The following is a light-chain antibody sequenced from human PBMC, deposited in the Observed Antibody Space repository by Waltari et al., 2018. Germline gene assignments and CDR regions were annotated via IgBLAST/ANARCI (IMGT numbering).Light chain of an antibody. Sequence: DIVVTQSPLSLPVTPGEPASISCRSSQSLLHTNGYNYLHWYLQKPGQSPQLLIYLGSNRASGVPDRFSGSGSGTDFTLKISRVEAEDVGVYYCMQALQTPLTFGGGTKVEI. CDR3: MQALQTPLT. CDR1: QSLLHTNGYNY. V-gene: IGKV2-28*01. CDR2: LGS. J-gene: IGKJ4*01.